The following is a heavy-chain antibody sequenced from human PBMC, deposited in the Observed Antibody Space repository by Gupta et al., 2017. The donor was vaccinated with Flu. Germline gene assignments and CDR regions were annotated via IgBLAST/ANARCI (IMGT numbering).Heavy chain of an antibody. CDR3: ARILEGGKRTGLSAFDI. Sequence: QVHLVDSAGGLLKPRGSLTLSSAAPGFPLTAYFMSCIRHVPGKGLKWDSYISSSSSYTNCADSVKGRFTISRDNAKNSLYLEMNSLRAEDTAVYYCARILEGGKRTGLSAFDIWGQGTMVTVAS. D-gene: IGHD3/OR15-3a*01. J-gene: IGHJ3*02. CDR1: GFPLTAYF. CDR2: ISSSSSYT. V-gene: IGHV3-11*05.